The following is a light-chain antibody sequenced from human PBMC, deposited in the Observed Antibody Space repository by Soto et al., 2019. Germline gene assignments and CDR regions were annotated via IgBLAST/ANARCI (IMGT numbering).Light chain of an antibody. CDR2: EVT. CDR1: RSDVGRYNY. V-gene: IGLV2-14*03. Sequence: QSVLTQPASVSGSPGQSITISCTGTRSDVGRYNYVSWYQQHPGKAPKLIIYEVTYRSSGVSARFSGSKSGSTASLTISGLQAEDEADYYCSSFSTTSSPHVLFGGGTKLPVL. J-gene: IGLJ2*01. CDR3: SSFSTTSSPHVL.